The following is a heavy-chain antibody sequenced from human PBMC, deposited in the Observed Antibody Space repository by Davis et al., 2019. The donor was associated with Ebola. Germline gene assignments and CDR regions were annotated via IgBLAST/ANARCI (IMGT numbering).Heavy chain of an antibody. J-gene: IGHJ5*02. Sequence: SVKVSCKASGGTFSSYAISWVRQAPGQGLEWMGGIIPIFGTANYAQKFQGRVTITADESTSTAYMELSSLRSEDTAVYYCATHEGVQMETTRGFDPWGQGTLVTVSS. D-gene: IGHD1-1*01. V-gene: IGHV1-69*13. CDR3: ATHEGVQMETTRGFDP. CDR2: IIPIFGTA. CDR1: GGTFSSYA.